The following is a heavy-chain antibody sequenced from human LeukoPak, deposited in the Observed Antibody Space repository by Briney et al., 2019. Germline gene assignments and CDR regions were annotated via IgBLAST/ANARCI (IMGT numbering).Heavy chain of an antibody. CDR1: GFTVSSNY. Sequence: PGGSLRLSCAASGFTVSSNYMSWVRQAPGKGLEWVSVIYSGGDTYYADSVKGRFTISRDNSKNTLYLHMNTLRAEDTAVYYCARASGYSGYDPFDYWGQGTLVTVSS. CDR2: IYSGGDT. D-gene: IGHD5-12*01. V-gene: IGHV3-53*01. CDR3: ARASGYSGYDPFDY. J-gene: IGHJ4*02.